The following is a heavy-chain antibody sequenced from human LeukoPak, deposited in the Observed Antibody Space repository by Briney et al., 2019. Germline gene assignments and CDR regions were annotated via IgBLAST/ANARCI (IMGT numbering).Heavy chain of an antibody. Sequence: GGSLRLSCAASGFTFSSYGMHWVRQAPGKGLEWVAVIWYDGSNKYYADSVKGRFTISRDNSKNTLYLQMNSLRAEDTAVYYCARGLGSMEAAGNNWFDPWGQGTLVTVSS. J-gene: IGHJ5*02. CDR2: IWYDGSNK. V-gene: IGHV3-33*01. CDR1: GFTFSSYG. D-gene: IGHD6-13*01. CDR3: ARGLGSMEAAGNNWFDP.